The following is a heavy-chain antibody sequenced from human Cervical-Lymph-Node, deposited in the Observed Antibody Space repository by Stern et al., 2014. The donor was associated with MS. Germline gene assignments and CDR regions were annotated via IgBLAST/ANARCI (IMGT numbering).Heavy chain of an antibody. J-gene: IGHJ3*02. V-gene: IGHV1-18*01. D-gene: IGHD6-6*01. CDR2: VSTYNGHT. CDR1: AYTFTN. CDR3: ARDPSRRPRPAFDI. Sequence: DQLVESGGEVKNPGASVKVSCKASAYTFTNWVRQAPGQGLEWMGWVSTYNGHTKYAQKFQGRVTMTTDTSTSTAYMELRSLRSDDTAVYYCARDPSRRPRPAFDIWGQGTMVTVSS.